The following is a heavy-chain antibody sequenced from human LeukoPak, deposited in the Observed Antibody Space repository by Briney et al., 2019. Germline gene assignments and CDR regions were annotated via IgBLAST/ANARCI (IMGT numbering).Heavy chain of an antibody. D-gene: IGHD2-8*01. V-gene: IGHV4-4*02. CDR1: GGSISSSNW. CDR3: ARDDERRCIDY. Sequence: SETLSLTCAVSGGSISSSNWWSWIRQPPGKGLEWIGEIYHSGSTNYNPSLKSRVTISVDTSKNQFSLKLSSVTAADTAVYYCARDDERRCIDYWGQGTLVTVSS. J-gene: IGHJ4*02. CDR2: IYHSGST.